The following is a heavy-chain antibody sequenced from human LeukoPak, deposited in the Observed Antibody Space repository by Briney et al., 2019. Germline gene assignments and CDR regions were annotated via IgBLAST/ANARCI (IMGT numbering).Heavy chain of an antibody. Sequence: ASVKVSCKASGYTFTSYGISWVRQAPGQGLEWMGWISAYNGNTNYAQKLQGRVTMTTDTSTSTAYMELRSLRSDDTAVYYCAREEGSGSYPTGTWYFDYWGQGTLVTVSS. V-gene: IGHV1-18*01. CDR3: AREEGSGSYPTGTWYFDY. CDR2: ISAYNGNT. CDR1: GYTFTSYG. D-gene: IGHD1-26*01. J-gene: IGHJ4*02.